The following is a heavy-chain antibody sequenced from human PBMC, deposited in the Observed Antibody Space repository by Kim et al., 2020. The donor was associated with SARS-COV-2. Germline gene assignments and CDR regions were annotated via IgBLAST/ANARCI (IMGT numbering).Heavy chain of an antibody. CDR1: GYTFTTRY. CDR2: INPSSGVT. Sequence: ASVKVSCKTSGYTFTTRYLHWVRQAPGQGLEWMGRINPSSGVTNYVQKFQGRVTMTRDTSISIAYMELSRLRSDDTVVYYCARGNTETIDYWGQGTLVTVSS. V-gene: IGHV1-2*05. CDR3: ARGNTETIDY. J-gene: IGHJ4*02.